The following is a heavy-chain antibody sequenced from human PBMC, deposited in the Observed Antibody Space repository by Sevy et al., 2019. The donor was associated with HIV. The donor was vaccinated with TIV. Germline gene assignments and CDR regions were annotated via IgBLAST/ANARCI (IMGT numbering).Heavy chain of an antibody. CDR2: IWYDGSNK. CDR3: ARDLTGEYYYYYYGMDV. Sequence: GGSLRLSCAASGFTFGSYGMHWVRQAPGKGLEWVAVIWYDGSNKYYADSVKGRFTISRDNSKNTLYLQMNSLRAEDTAVYYCARDLTGEYYYYYYGMDVWGQGTTVTVSS. D-gene: IGHD3-9*01. V-gene: IGHV3-33*01. J-gene: IGHJ6*02. CDR1: GFTFGSYG.